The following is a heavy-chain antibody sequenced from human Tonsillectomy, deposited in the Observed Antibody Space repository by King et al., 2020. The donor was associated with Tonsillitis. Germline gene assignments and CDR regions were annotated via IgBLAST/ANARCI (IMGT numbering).Heavy chain of an antibody. V-gene: IGHV1-46*03. D-gene: IGHD3-3*01. J-gene: IGHJ4*02. CDR3: TRDPDDFWSGYYSFDY. CDR2: INPSGGST. Sequence: QVQLVESGAEVKKPGASVKVSCKASGYTFTSYYMHWARQAPGQGLEWMGKINPSGGSTYYAQKFQGRVTMTRDTSTSTVYMERSSLRSEDTAVYYCTRDPDDFWSGYYSFDYWGQGTLVTVSS. CDR1: GYTFTSYY.